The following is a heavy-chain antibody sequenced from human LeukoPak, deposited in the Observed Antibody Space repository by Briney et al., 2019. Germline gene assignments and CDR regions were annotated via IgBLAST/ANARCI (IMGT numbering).Heavy chain of an antibody. CDR2: INHSGST. Sequence: SETLSLTCAVYGGSFSGYYWSWIRQPPGKGLEWIGEINHSGSTNYNPSLKSRVTISVDTSKNQFSLKLSSVTAADTAVYYCASSSQRYYYYYYGMDVWGQGTTATVSS. CDR3: ASSSQRYYYYYYGMDV. CDR1: GGSFSGYY. J-gene: IGHJ6*02. D-gene: IGHD2-2*01. V-gene: IGHV4-34*01.